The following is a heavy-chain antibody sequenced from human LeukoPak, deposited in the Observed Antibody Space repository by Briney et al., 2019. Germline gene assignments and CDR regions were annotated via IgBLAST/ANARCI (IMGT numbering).Heavy chain of an antibody. CDR1: GGSFSGYY. D-gene: IGHD2-2*01. CDR3: ATSLSDIVVVPATHYYYGMDV. CDR2: INHSGST. J-gene: IGHJ6*02. V-gene: IGHV4-34*01. Sequence: PSETLSLTCAVYGGSFSGYYWSWIRQPPGKGLEWIGEINHSGSTNYNPSLKSRVTISVDTSKNQFSLKLSSVTAADTAVYYCATSLSDIVVVPATHYYYGMDVWGQGTTVTVSS.